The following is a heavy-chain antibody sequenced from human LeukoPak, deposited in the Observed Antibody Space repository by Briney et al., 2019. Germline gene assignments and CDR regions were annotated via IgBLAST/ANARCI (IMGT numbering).Heavy chain of an antibody. CDR1: GFSVSTNY. V-gene: IGHV3-53*01. CDR3: AVQITMIVVVPYFDY. CDR2: LYSGGST. J-gene: IGHJ4*02. D-gene: IGHD3-22*01. Sequence: GGSLRLSCEGSGFSVSTNYMNWVRQAPGKGLEWVSILYSGGSTYYADSVKGRFTVSRDNARNSLFLHMNSLRAEDTAVYYCAVQITMIVVVPYFDYWGQGTLVTVSS.